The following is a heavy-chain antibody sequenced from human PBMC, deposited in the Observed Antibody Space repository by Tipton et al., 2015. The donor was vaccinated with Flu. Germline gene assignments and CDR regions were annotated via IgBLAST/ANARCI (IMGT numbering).Heavy chain of an antibody. D-gene: IGHD1-1*01. CDR1: GDSVSSVW. V-gene: IGHV5-51*03. Sequence: VQLVQSGAEVKEPGESLKNSCRASGDSVSSVWIGWVRQAPGTGLEWMGMMLPDDSRRTYSPSFQGQVTISVDKSINTAFLLWGTLKPSYASMYYCVRVQISYGIPATVFFDVWGQGTLVNVSS. J-gene: IGHJ4*02. CDR2: MLPDDSRR. CDR3: VRVQISYGIPATVFFDV.